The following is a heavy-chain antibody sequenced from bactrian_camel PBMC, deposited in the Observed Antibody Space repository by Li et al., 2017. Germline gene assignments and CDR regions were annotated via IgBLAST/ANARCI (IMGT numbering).Heavy chain of an antibody. Sequence: VQLVESGGGSVRAGETLRLSCAASGFTFNNYAMSWVRQAPGKGLEWVSATDSGEDSTYYADSMKGRFSISRDNAKNMVYLQLNSLKIDDTAMYYCRKFVQRGQGTQVTVS. CDR3: RKFVQ. CDR2: TDSGEDST. J-gene: IGHJ4*01. V-gene: IGHV3S40*01. CDR1: GFTFNNYA.